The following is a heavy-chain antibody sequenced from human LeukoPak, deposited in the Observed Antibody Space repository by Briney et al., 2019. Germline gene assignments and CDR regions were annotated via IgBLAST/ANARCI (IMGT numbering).Heavy chain of an antibody. CDR1: GDTFSNYD. CDR2: IIPVFDTA. V-gene: IGHV1-69*05. Sequence: ASVKVSCKASGDTFSNYDVTWVRQAPGQGLEWMGRIIPVFDTAKYAQNFQGRVTMTTDESSSTAYMELYSLRSEDTDVYYCALSAEKQLVYFDFWGQGTLVTVSS. D-gene: IGHD6-13*01. J-gene: IGHJ4*02. CDR3: ALSAEKQLVYFDF.